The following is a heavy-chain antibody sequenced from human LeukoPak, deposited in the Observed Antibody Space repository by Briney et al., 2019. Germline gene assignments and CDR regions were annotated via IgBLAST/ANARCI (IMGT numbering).Heavy chain of an antibody. CDR1: GFTFSNAW. D-gene: IGHD4-17*01. Sequence: GGSLRLSCAASGFTFSNAWMSWVRQAPGKGLEWVGRIKSKTDGGTTDYAAPVKGRFTISRDGSKNTLYLQMNSLKTEDTAVYYCTTVDYGDYGGFDYWGQGTLVTVSS. CDR2: IKSKTDGGTT. J-gene: IGHJ4*02. CDR3: TTVDYGDYGGFDY. V-gene: IGHV3-15*01.